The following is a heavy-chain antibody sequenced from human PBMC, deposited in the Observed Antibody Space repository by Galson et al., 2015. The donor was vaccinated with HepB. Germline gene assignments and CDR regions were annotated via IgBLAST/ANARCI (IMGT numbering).Heavy chain of an antibody. J-gene: IGHJ3*02. CDR3: ARALYSGYQNDAFDI. V-gene: IGHV1-18*01. CDR2: ISAYNGNT. D-gene: IGHD5-12*01. CDR1: GYTFTSYG. Sequence: SVKVSCKASGYTFTSYGISWVRQAPGQGLEWMGWISAYNGNTNYAQKLQGRVTMTTDTSTSTAYMELRSLRSDDTAVYYCARALYSGYQNDAFDIWGQGTMVTVSS.